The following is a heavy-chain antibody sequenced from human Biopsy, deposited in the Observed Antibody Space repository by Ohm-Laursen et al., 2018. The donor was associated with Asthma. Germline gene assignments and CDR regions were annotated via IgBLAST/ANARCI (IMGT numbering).Heavy chain of an antibody. J-gene: IGHJ3*01. V-gene: IGHV1-3*01. CDR1: GYTFIHFA. Sequence: SVKVSCKSSGYTFIHFAIHWVRQAPGQRLEWMGWINAGDGNTKYSQKFQGRVTITRDTSASTAYMDLRSLRSEDTAMYYCARTYYDFLTGQVNDAFALWGQGTMVTVSS. D-gene: IGHD3-9*01. CDR3: ARTYYDFLTGQVNDAFAL. CDR2: INAGDGNT.